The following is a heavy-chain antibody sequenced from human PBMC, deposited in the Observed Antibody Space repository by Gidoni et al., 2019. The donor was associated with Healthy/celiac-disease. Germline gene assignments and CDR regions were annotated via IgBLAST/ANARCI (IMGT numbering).Heavy chain of an antibody. CDR3: ARDGYNVCFDY. V-gene: IGHV4-61*02. J-gene: IGHJ4*02. CDR2: ISISGST. CDR1: GGSISSGSYY. D-gene: IGHD5-12*01. Sequence: QVQLQESGPGLVKASQPLSLTCTVSGGSISSGSYYWTWIRQPAGKGLEWIGRISISGSTNYNPSLKSRVTISVYTSKNQFSLKLSSVTAADTAVYYCARDGYNVCFDYWGQGTLVTVSS.